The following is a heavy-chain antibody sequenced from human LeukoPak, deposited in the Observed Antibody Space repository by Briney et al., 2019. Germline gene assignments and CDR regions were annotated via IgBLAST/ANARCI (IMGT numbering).Heavy chain of an antibody. D-gene: IGHD2-21*02. CDR3: ASSGDGRENGFDY. J-gene: IGHJ4*02. Sequence: SETLSLTCTVSGGSISSYYWSWIRQPPGKGLGWIGYIYYSGSTNYNPSLKSRVTISVDTSKNQFSLKLSSVTAADTAVYYCASSGDGRENGFDYWGQGTLVTVSS. V-gene: IGHV4-59*01. CDR1: GGSISSYY. CDR2: IYYSGST.